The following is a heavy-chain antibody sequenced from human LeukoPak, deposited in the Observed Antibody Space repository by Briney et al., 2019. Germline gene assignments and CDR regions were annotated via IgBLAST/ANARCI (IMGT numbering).Heavy chain of an antibody. CDR1: GFTFTTYW. D-gene: IGHD6-6*01. J-gene: IGHJ4*02. V-gene: IGHV3-74*01. CDR2: ISTDGSST. CDR3: ARDLYSGSVDY. Sequence: GGSLRLSCAASGFTFTTYWMHWVRQSPGKGLVWVSHISTDGSSTDYADSVKGRFTISRDNAKNTVYLQMNSLRDEDTAVYYCARDLYSGSVDYWGQGTLVTVSS.